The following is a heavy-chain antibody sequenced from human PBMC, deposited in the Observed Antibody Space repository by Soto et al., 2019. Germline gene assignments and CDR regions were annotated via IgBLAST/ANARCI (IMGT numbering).Heavy chain of an antibody. J-gene: IGHJ4*02. V-gene: IGHV3-48*03. D-gene: IGHD2-15*01. Sequence: EVQLVESGGGLVQPGGSLRLSCAASGFTFSSYEMNWVRQAPGKGLEWVSYISSSGSTIYYADSVKGRFTISRDNAKNSLYLQMNSLRAEDTAVYYCATELGYCSGGSCYSIDYWGQGTLVTVSS. CDR1: GFTFSSYE. CDR3: ATELGYCSGGSCYSIDY. CDR2: ISSSGSTI.